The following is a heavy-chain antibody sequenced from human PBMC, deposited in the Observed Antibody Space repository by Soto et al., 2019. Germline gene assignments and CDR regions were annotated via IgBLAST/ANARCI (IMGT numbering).Heavy chain of an antibody. CDR2: ISSSGGTT. Sequence: GGSLRLSCATSGFNFNNYAMSWVRQAPGERLEWVSFISSSGGTTYYADSVKGWFTISRDNSRNTVILQMHTLGAEDRAIYQCATFTTVTGPGWGRASEYWGQGTRFTVSS. CDR3: ATFTTVTGPGWGRASEY. V-gene: IGHV3-23*01. D-gene: IGHD6-19*01. CDR1: GFNFNNYA. J-gene: IGHJ4*02.